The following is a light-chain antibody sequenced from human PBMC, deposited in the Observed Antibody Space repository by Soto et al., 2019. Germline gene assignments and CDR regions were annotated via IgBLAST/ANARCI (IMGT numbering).Light chain of an antibody. CDR3: SSYTSSSTRV. V-gene: IGLV2-14*01. CDR1: SSDVGGYNY. J-gene: IGLJ1*01. CDR2: EVS. Sequence: SVLTQPASVSWSPGQSITIACTVTSSDVGGYNYVSWYQQHPGKAPKLMIYEVSNRPSGVSNRFSGSKSGNTASLTISGLQAEDEADYYCSSYTSSSTRVFGTGTKVTVL.